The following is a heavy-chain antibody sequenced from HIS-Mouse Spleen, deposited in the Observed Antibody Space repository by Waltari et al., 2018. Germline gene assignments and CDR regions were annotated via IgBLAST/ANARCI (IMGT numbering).Heavy chain of an antibody. CDR2: ISYDGSNK. CDR1: GFTFSSYA. J-gene: IGHJ4*02. CDR3: ARDSYSSSWYFDY. V-gene: IGHV3-30*04. Sequence: QVQLVESGGGVVQPGRSLRLCCAASGFTFSSYAIHWFRQAPGKGLEWVAVISYDGSNKYYADSVKGRFTISRDNSKNTLYLQMNSLRAEDTAVYYCARDSYSSSWYFDYWGQGTLVTVSS. D-gene: IGHD6-13*01.